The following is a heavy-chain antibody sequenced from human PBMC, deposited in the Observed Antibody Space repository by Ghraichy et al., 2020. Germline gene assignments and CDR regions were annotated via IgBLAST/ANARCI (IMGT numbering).Heavy chain of an antibody. V-gene: IGHV3-30-3*01. J-gene: IGHJ6*02. D-gene: IGHD6-13*01. CDR1: GFTFSTYS. Sequence: GGSLRLSCAASGFTFSTYSMNWVRQAPGKGPEWVAVISNDGNFKYYADSVKGRFTITSDNSKNTLLLQMNSLRAEDTALYYCARVIKSSSWSYYYYAMDVCGQGTTVTVSS. CDR2: ISNDGNFK. CDR3: ARVIKSSSWSYYYYAMDV.